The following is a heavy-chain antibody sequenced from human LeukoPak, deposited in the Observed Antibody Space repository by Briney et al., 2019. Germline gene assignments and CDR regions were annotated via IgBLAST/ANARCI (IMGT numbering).Heavy chain of an antibody. D-gene: IGHD3-3*01. V-gene: IGHV3-30*03. CDR1: GFTFSSYG. CDR3: ARGYNDFWSGSQFVS. CDR2: ISYDGSNK. Sequence: PGGSLRLSCAASGFTFSSYGMHWVRQAPGKGLEWVAVISYDGSNKYYADSVKGRFTISRDNSKNTLYLQMNGLRAEDTAVYYCARGYNDFWSGSQFVSWGQGTLVIVSS. J-gene: IGHJ4*02.